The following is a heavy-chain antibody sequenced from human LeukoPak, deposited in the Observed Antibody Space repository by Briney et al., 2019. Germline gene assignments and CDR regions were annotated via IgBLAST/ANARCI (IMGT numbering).Heavy chain of an antibody. J-gene: IGHJ4*02. Sequence: GGSLRLSCAASGFTFSSYSMNWVRQAPGKGLEWVSSISSSSSYIYYADSVKGRFTISRDNAKNSLYLQMNSLRAEDTAVYYCARTEGGDYELYYFDYWGQGTLVTASS. CDR1: GFTFSSYS. D-gene: IGHD4-17*01. CDR3: ARTEGGDYELYYFDY. CDR2: ISSSSSYI. V-gene: IGHV3-21*01.